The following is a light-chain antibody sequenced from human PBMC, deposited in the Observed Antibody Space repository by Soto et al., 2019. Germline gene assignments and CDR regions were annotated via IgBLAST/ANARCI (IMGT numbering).Light chain of an antibody. V-gene: IGLV1-51*01. CDR3: GTWDSNLRVWV. CDR1: TANIGSNY. CDR2: ENN. J-gene: IGLJ3*02. Sequence: QSVLTQPPSVSAAPGQKVTISCSGTTANIGSNYVSWYLQIPGTAPQLLIYENNKRPSGIPDRFSGSKSGTSATLDITGLQTGDEADYYCGTWDSNLRVWVFGGGTKLTVL.